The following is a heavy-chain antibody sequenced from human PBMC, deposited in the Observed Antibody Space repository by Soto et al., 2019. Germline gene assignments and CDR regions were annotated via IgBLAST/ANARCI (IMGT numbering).Heavy chain of an antibody. Sequence: LRLSCAASGFTFSRHWMNWVRQAPGKGLEWVANIKQDGTEKNYVDSVKCRFTISRDNARNSLYLQMDSLRAEDTAVYFCARGDTPMITGMDSLDIWGQGTMVTVSS. J-gene: IGHJ3*02. V-gene: IGHV3-7*01. CDR2: IKQDGTEK. CDR1: GFTFSRHW. CDR3: ARGDTPMITGMDSLDI. D-gene: IGHD5-18*01.